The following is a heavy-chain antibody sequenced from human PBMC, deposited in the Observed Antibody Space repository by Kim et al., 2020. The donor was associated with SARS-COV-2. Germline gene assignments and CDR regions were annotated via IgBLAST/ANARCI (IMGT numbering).Heavy chain of an antibody. D-gene: IGHD3-22*01. CDR1: GGSISSYY. Sequence: SETLSLTCTVSGGSISSYYWSWIRQPPGKGLEWIGYIYYSGSTNYNPSLKSRVTISVDTSKNQFSLKLSSVTAADTAVYYCARAGYDSSGYPSYFDYWGQGTLVTVSS. V-gene: IGHV4-59*13. CDR2: IYYSGST. J-gene: IGHJ4*02. CDR3: ARAGYDSSGYPSYFDY.